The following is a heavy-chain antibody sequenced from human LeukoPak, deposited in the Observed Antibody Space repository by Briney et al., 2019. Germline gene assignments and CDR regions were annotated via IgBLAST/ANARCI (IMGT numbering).Heavy chain of an antibody. Sequence: ASVKVSCKASGYTFISYYVHWVRQAPGQGLEWMGIINPRDDSTSYAQKFQGRVTMTEDTSTDTAYMELSSLRSEDTAVYYCATGGPLAREIDYWGQGTLVTVSS. V-gene: IGHV1-46*01. CDR3: ATGGPLAREIDY. CDR2: INPRDDST. J-gene: IGHJ4*02. D-gene: IGHD3-16*01. CDR1: GYTFISYY.